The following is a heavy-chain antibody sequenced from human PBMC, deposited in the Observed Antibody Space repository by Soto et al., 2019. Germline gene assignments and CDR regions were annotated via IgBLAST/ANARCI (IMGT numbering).Heavy chain of an antibody. J-gene: IGHJ4*02. CDR1: GFTFADYA. CDR3: AKAKFYYDSSPYDS. CDR2: INADGSEK. D-gene: IGHD3-22*01. V-gene: IGHV3-43*02. Sequence: VQMVESGGGVVHPGGSLRLSCAVSGFTFADYAVYWVRQSAGKGLEWVSFINADGSEKYYADSVRGRFTISRDNSKDSFYLQMNSLRLEDTAMYYCAKAKFYYDSSPYDSWGQGTLVTVSS.